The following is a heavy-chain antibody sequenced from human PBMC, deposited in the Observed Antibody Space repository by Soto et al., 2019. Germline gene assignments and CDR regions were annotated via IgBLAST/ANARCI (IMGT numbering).Heavy chain of an antibody. CDR1: GGSFSGYY. CDR3: ARWEVYASAFAY. D-gene: IGHD2-8*01. J-gene: IGHJ4*02. V-gene: IGHV4-34*01. CDR2: INHSGSA. Sequence: QVQLQQWGARLLKPSETLSLTCAVYGGSFSGYYWSWIRQPPGKGLEWIGQINHSGSANYNPFLTTRVTISLDTSQNQFCQTLSSVNAADTAVYSCARWEVYASAFAYWGQGPLVTVSS.